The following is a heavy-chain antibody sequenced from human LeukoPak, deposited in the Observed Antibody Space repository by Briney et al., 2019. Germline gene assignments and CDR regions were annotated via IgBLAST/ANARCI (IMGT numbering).Heavy chain of an antibody. CDR1: GGSISSGGYS. CDR3: ARDRPGIAAAGTEARTPFDY. J-gene: IGHJ4*02. V-gene: IGHV4-34*01. CDR2: INHSGST. Sequence: PSETLSLTCAVSGGSISSGGYSWSWIRQPPGKGLEWIGEINHSGSTNYNPSLKSRVTISVDTSKNQFSLKLSSVTAADTAVYYCARDRPGIAAAGTEARTPFDYWGQGTLVTVSS. D-gene: IGHD6-13*01.